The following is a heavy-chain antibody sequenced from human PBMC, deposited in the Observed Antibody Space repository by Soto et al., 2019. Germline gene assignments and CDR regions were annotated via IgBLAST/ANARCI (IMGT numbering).Heavy chain of an antibody. D-gene: IGHD1-26*01. J-gene: IGHJ6*02. Sequence: GASVKVSCKASGGTFSSYAISWVRQAPGQGLEWMGGIIPIFGTANYAQKFQGRVTITADESTSTAYMELSSLRSEDTAVYYCARLKGGVYYYGMDVWGQGTTVTVSS. CDR1: GGTFSSYA. CDR2: IIPIFGTA. CDR3: ARLKGGVYYYGMDV. V-gene: IGHV1-69*13.